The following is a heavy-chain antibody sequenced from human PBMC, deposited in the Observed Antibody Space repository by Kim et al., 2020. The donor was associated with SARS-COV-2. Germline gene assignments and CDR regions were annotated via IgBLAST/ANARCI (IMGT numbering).Heavy chain of an antibody. Sequence: GGSLRLSCAASGFTFSSNYMSWVRQAPGKGLEWVSVIYSGGSTYYADSVKGQFTISRDNSKNTLYLKMNSLRAEDTAVYYCARDRLGYSGQHYYYYYGMDVWGQGTTVTVSS. J-gene: IGHJ6*02. CDR1: GFTFSSNY. D-gene: IGHD5-12*01. CDR2: IYSGGST. CDR3: ARDRLGYSGQHYYYYYGMDV. V-gene: IGHV3-53*01.